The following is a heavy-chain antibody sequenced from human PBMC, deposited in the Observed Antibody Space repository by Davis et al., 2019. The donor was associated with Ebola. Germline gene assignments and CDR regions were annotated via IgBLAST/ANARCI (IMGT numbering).Heavy chain of an antibody. V-gene: IGHV1-18*04. CDR3: ARLRLANYNWFDP. CDR1: GYTFTSYG. CDR2: INPHNGNT. Sequence: ASVKVSCKASGYTFTSYGISWVRQAPGQGLEWMGWINPHNGNTNYAQNVQGRVTMTTDTSTSTAYMELRSLRSDDTDVYYCARLRLANYNWFDPWGQGTLVTVSS. D-gene: IGHD6-19*01. J-gene: IGHJ5*02.